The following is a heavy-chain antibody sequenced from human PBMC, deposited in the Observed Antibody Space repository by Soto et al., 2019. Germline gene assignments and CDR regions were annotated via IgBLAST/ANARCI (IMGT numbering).Heavy chain of an antibody. CDR2: ISANGDIT. Sequence: EVHLLESGGGLIQPGGSLRLSCAASGFTFNTYAIAWVRQAPGKGLEWVSEISANGDITSYADPVKGRFSISRDNSRNTVFLQINSLRVEDTAIYYCVKVTFVQQQLVFFDLWGRGDLVTVSS. J-gene: IGHJ2*01. CDR1: GFTFNTYA. CDR3: VKVTFVQQQLVFFDL. V-gene: IGHV3-23*01. D-gene: IGHD6-13*01.